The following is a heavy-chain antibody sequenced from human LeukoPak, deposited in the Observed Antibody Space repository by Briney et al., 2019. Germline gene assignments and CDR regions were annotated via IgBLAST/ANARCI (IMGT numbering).Heavy chain of an antibody. CDR3: ARAGSITYYYDSSGYQN. J-gene: IGHJ4*02. CDR1: GYTFTGYY. CDR2: INPNSGGT. Sequence: ASVKVSCKASGYTFTGYYMHWVRQAPGQGLEWMGWINPNSGGTNYAQKFQGRVTMTRDTSISTAYMELSRLRSDDTAVYYCARAGSITYYYDSSGYQNWGQGTLVTVSS. D-gene: IGHD3-22*01. V-gene: IGHV1-2*02.